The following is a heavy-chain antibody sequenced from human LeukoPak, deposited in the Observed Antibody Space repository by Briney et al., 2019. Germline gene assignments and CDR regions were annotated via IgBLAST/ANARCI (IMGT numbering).Heavy chain of an antibody. CDR3: ATDPDRMATIGVSGY. J-gene: IGHJ4*02. CDR1: GYTFPNYD. Sequence: ASVKVSCKASGYTFPNYDINWVRQATGQGLEWMGWMNPNSGNTGYAQKFQGTVTMTRNTSINTAYMELSSLRSEDTAVYYCATDPDRMATIGVSGYWGQGTLVTVSS. V-gene: IGHV1-8*01. CDR2: MNPNSGNT. D-gene: IGHD5-24*01.